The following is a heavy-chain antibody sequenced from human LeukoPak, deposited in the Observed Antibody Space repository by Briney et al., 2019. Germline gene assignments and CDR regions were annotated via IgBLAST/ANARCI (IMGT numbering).Heavy chain of an antibody. CDR2: INSDGSST. J-gene: IGHJ5*02. D-gene: IGHD1-7*01. CDR1: GFTFSRYW. CDR3: ARDRSRWNYEFDP. Sequence: GESLRLSCAASGFTFSRYWMHWVRQAPGKGLVWVSRINSDGSSTSYADSVKGRFTISRDNAKNTLYLQMNSLRAEDTAVYYCARDRSRWNYEFDPWGQGTLVTVSS. V-gene: IGHV3-74*01.